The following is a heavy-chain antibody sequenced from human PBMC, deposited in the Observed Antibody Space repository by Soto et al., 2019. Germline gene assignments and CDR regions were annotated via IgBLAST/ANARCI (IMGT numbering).Heavy chain of an antibody. D-gene: IGHD3-10*01. J-gene: IGHJ5*02. CDR3: ARGQNYYGSGSYYRFFWFDP. V-gene: IGHV4-34*01. CDR2: INHSGST. Sequence: QVQLQQWGAGLLKPSETLSLTCAVYGGSFSGYYWSWIRQPPGKGLEWIGEINHSGSTNYNPSLKSRVTISVDTSKNQFSLKLSSVTAADTAVYYCARGQNYYGSGSYYRFFWFDPWGQGTLVTVSS. CDR1: GGSFSGYY.